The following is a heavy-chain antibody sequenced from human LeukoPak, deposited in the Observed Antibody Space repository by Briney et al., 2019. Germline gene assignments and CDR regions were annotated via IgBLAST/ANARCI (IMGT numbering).Heavy chain of an antibody. D-gene: IGHD1-14*01. J-gene: IGHJ5*02. CDR3: ARLNKPGWFDP. CDR1: GGSISTYY. Sequence: SETLSLTCTLSGGSISTYYWSWVRQPPGKGLEWIGYIYYTGSTDYNPSLKSRVTISIDTSKNQFSLRLNSVTATDTAVYYCARLNKPGWFDPWGQGTLVTVSS. CDR2: IYYTGST. V-gene: IGHV4-59*08.